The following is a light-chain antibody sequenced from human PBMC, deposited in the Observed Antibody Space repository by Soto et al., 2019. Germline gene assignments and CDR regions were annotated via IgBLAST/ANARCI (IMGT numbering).Light chain of an antibody. J-gene: IGKJ2*03. CDR1: QSVSNSS. V-gene: IGKV3-20*01. Sequence: EIVLTQSPGTLSLSPGERATFSCRASQSVSNSSLAWYHQKPGQAPRLLLFAASRRATGIPDTFSGSGSGTDFTLTISRLEPEDFAVYYCQHYGNSPPYSFGQGTKVEIK. CDR3: QHYGNSPPYS. CDR2: AAS.